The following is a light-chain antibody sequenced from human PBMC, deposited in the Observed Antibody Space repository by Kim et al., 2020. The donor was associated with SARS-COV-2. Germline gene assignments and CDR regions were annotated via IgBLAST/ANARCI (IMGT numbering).Light chain of an antibody. CDR2: GAS. CDR3: QQYNNWPRT. CDR1: QSVSSD. Sequence: EIVMTQSPATLSVSPGERATLSCRASQSVSSDLAWYQQKPGQAPRLLIYGASTRATGIAARFSGSGSGTEFTLTISSLQSEDFTVYYCQQYNNWPRTFGQVSKVDI. V-gene: IGKV3-15*01. J-gene: IGKJ1*01.